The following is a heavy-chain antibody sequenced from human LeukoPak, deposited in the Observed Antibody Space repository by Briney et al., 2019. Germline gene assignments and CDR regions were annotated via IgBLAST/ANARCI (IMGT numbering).Heavy chain of an antibody. CDR3: AKVGPPQLGTDEYFQH. J-gene: IGHJ1*01. D-gene: IGHD5-18*01. CDR2: INWNGGST. V-gene: IGHV3-20*04. CDR1: GFTFDDYG. Sequence: GGSLRLSCAASGFTFDDYGMSWVRQAPGKGLEWVSGINWNGGSTGYADSVKGRFTISRDNAKNSLYLQMNSLRAEDTALYYCAKVGPPQLGTDEYFQHWGQGTLVTVSS.